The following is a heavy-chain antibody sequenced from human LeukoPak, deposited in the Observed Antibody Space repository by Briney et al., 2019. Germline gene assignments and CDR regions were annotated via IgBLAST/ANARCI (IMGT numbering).Heavy chain of an antibody. CDR2: ISVYAGGT. CDR1: VFTFSNYA. J-gene: IGHJ4*02. CDR3: AKDSDVVVVAGGDFDY. D-gene: IGHD2-15*01. Sequence: GGSLRLSCTASVFTFSNYAMTWVRQAPGKGLEWVSSISVYAGGTFYADSVTGRFTISRDNSKNTLYLQMNSLRAEDTAVYYCAKDSDVVVVAGGDFDYWGQGTLVTVSS. V-gene: IGHV3-23*01.